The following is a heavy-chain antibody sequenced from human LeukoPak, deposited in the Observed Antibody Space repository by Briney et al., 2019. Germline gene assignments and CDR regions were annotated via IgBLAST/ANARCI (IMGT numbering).Heavy chain of an antibody. CDR3: AREFCGSGSCYRNWFDP. Sequence: SETLSLTCTVPGGSISSYYWSWIRQPAGKGLEWIGRIYTSGSTNYNPSLKSRVTMSVDTSKNQFSLKLSSVTAADTAVYYCAREFCGSGSCYRNWFDPWGQGTLVTVSS. CDR2: IYTSGST. J-gene: IGHJ5*02. CDR1: GGSISSYY. V-gene: IGHV4-4*07. D-gene: IGHD3-10*01.